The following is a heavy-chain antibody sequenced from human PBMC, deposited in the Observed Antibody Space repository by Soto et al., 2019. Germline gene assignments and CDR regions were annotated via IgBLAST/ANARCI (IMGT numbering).Heavy chain of an antibody. D-gene: IGHD2-15*01. V-gene: IGHV1-8*01. CDR1: GYPFDSFD. CDR3: VRQPGGVATPVDDY. Sequence: QVQLVQSGAEVKKPGASVKVSCEASGYPFDSFDINWVRQAAGQGLEWMGWMNPDSGDTAVAQRFRDRIIMTRTTSTSTAYMELSRLTPDDSAVYFCVRQPGGVATPVDDYWGQGTLVTVSS. J-gene: IGHJ4*02. CDR2: MNPDSGDT.